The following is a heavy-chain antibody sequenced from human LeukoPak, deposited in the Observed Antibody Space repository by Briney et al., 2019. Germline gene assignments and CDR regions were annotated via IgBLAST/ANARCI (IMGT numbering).Heavy chain of an antibody. CDR1: GYTFTGYY. Sequence: ASVKVSCKASGYTFTGYYMHWVRQAPGQGLEWMGRINPNSGGTNYAQKFQGRVTMTRDTSISTAYMELSRLRSDDTAVYYCARGLRGMRNWNPDGSWSDPWGQGTLVTVSS. V-gene: IGHV1-2*06. J-gene: IGHJ5*02. D-gene: IGHD1-1*01. CDR2: INPNSGGT. CDR3: ARGLRGMRNWNPDGSWSDP.